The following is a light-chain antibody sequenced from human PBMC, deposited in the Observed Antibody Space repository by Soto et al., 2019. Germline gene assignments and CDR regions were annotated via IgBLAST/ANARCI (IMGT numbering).Light chain of an antibody. V-gene: IGLV1-40*01. CDR3: QSYDSSLSVCV. CDR2: GNS. J-gene: IGLJ3*02. CDR1: SSNIGAGYD. Sequence: QAVVTQPPSVSGAPGQRVTISCTGSSSNIGAGYDVHWYQQLPGTAPKLHIYGNSNRPSGVPDRFSGSKSGTSASLAITGLQAEDEADYYCQSYDSSLSVCVFGGGTKLTVL.